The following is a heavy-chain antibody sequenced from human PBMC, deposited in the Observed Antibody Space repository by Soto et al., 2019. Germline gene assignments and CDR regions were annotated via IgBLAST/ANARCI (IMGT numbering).Heavy chain of an antibody. CDR3: ASCSSTSCYRWVSFDI. J-gene: IGHJ3*02. D-gene: IGHD2-2*02. Sequence: SETLSLTCTVSGGSISSGGYYWSWIRQHPGKGLEWIGYIYYSGSTYYNPSLKSRVTISADTSKNQFSLKLSSVTAADTAVYYCASCSSTSCYRWVSFDIWGQGTMVTVSS. V-gene: IGHV4-31*03. CDR2: IYYSGST. CDR1: GGSISSGGYY.